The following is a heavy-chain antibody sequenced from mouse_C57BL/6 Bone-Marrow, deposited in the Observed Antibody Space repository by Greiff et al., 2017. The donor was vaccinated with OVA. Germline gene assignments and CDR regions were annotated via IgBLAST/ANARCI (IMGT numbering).Heavy chain of an antibody. V-gene: IGHV5-6*02. CDR2: ISSGGSYT. CDR3: ARERYYGSSFYWYFDV. D-gene: IGHD1-1*01. CDR1: GFTFSSYG. J-gene: IGHJ1*03. Sequence: DVKLQESGGDLVKPGGSLKLSCAASGFTFSSYGMSWVRQTPDKRLEWVATISSGGSYTYYPDSVKGRFTISRDNAKNTLYLQMSSLKSEDTAMYYCARERYYGSSFYWYFDVWGTGTTVTVSS.